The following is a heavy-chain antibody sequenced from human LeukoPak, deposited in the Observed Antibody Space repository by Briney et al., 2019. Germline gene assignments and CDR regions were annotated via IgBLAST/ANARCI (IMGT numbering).Heavy chain of an antibody. J-gene: IGHJ3*02. CDR2: IYHSGST. Sequence: SETLSLTCAVSGGSISSGGYSWSWIRQPPGKGLEWIEYIYHSGSTYYNPSLKSRVTISVDRSKNQFSLKLSSVTAADTAVYYCARDSITVNGFDIWGQGTMVTVSS. CDR3: ARDSITVNGFDI. CDR1: GGSISSGGYS. D-gene: IGHD5-24*01. V-gene: IGHV4-30-2*01.